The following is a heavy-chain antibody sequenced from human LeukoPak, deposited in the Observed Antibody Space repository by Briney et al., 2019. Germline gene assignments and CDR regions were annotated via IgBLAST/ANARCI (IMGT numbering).Heavy chain of an antibody. CDR3: ARVWFGDPSGAFDI. J-gene: IGHJ3*02. CDR1: GFTVSSNY. CDR2: IYSGGST. D-gene: IGHD3-10*01. V-gene: IGHV3-66*01. Sequence: GGSLRLSCAASGFTVSSNYMSWVRQAPGKGLEWVSVIYSGGSTYYADSVKGRFTISRDNSKNTLYLQMNSLRAEDTAVYYCARVWFGDPSGAFDIWGQGTMVTVSS.